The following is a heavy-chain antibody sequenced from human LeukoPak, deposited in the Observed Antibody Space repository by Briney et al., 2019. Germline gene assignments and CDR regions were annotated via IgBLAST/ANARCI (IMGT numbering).Heavy chain of an antibody. CDR2: IYYSGST. J-gene: IGHJ3*02. CDR1: GGSISSYY. Sequence: PSGTLSLTCTVSGGSISSYYWSWIRQPPGKGLEWIGYIYYSGSTNYNPSLKSRVTISVDTSKNQFSLKLSSVTAADTAVYYCARVAAMAPRDVFDIWGQGTMVTVSS. D-gene: IGHD5-18*01. V-gene: IGHV4-59*01. CDR3: ARVAAMAPRDVFDI.